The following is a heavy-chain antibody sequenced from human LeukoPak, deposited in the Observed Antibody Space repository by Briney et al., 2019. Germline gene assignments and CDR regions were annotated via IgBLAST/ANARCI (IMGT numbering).Heavy chain of an antibody. CDR1: GGSISSHY. CDR2: LFDSVNT. CDR3: ATIKRGSIFGYFDF. J-gene: IGHJ4*02. V-gene: IGHV4-59*11. D-gene: IGHD5-18*01. Sequence: SETLSLTCTVSGGSISSHYWSWIRQPPGKGLEWIAYLFDSVNTKDNPSLQSRLTLSADMSKNQFSLRLSSVTAADTAVYYCATIKRGSIFGYFDFWGQGIKVTVSS.